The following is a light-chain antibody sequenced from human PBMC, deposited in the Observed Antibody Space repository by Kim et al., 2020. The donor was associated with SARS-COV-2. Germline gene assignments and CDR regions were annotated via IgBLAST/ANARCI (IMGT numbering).Light chain of an antibody. J-gene: IGKJ1*01. V-gene: IGKV1-6*02. CDR3: LQDYICPPT. CDR2: GAS. CDR1: QDIRDH. Sequence: ATQMTQSPSSLPASVGDRVTITCRAGQDIRDHLDWYQLKPGKAPKLLIYGASTLQSGVPSRFSGSGYGTDFTLTISSLQPEDFATYSCLQDYICPPTFGQGTKVDIK.